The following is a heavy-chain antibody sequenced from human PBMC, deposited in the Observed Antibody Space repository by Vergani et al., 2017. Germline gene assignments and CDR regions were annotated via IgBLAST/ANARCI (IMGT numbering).Heavy chain of an antibody. V-gene: IGHV1-69*01. Sequence: QVQLVQSGAEVKKPGSSVKVSCKASGGTFSSYAISWVRQAPGQGLEWMGGIIPIFGTANYAQKFQGRVTITADESTGTAYMELSSLRSEDTAVYYCARDSSPYYADSSGYLSGGGCAFDIWGQGTMVTVSS. CDR1: GGTFSSYA. D-gene: IGHD3-22*01. CDR3: ARDSSPYYADSSGYLSGGGCAFDI. J-gene: IGHJ3*02. CDR2: IIPIFGTA.